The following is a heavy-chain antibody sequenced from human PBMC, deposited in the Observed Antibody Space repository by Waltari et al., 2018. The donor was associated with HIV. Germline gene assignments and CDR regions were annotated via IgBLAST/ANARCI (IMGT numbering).Heavy chain of an antibody. D-gene: IGHD6-19*01. CDR2: ISGGGGNT. CDR1: GFTFSSYA. V-gene: IGHV3-23*04. Sequence: EVQLVESGGGLVQPGGSLRLSCAASGFTFSSYAMSWVRQAPGKGLEWVSAISGGGGNTDYAESVKGRFTISRDNSKNTLYLKMNSLRAEDTAVYYCAKDGLIAVAASKAFDIWGQGTMVTVSS. CDR3: AKDGLIAVAASKAFDI. J-gene: IGHJ3*02.